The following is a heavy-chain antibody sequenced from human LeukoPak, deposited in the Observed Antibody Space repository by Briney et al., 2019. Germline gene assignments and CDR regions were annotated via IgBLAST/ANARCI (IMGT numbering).Heavy chain of an antibody. J-gene: IGHJ3*02. CDR1: GFTFSSYG. D-gene: IGHD2-15*01. Sequence: PGRSLRLSCAASGFTFSSYGMHWVRQAPRKGLEWVAVIWYDGSNKYYADSVKGRFTISRDNSKNTLYLQMNSLRAEDTAVYYCARSLEVVVVAANAFDIWGQGTMVTVSS. CDR3: ARSLEVVVVAANAFDI. CDR2: IWYDGSNK. V-gene: IGHV3-33*01.